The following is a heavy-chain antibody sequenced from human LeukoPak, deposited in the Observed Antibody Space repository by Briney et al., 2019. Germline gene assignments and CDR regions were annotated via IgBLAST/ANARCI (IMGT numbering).Heavy chain of an antibody. CDR3: ARATFGFDP. CDR2: INPNSGGT. Sequence: ASVKVSCKASGYTFTSYDINWVRQAPGQGLEWMGWINPNSGGTNYAQKFQGRVTMTRDTSISTAYMELSRLRFDDTAVYYCARATFGFDPWGQGTLVTVSS. J-gene: IGHJ5*02. D-gene: IGHD3-10*01. CDR1: GYTFTSYD. V-gene: IGHV1-2*02.